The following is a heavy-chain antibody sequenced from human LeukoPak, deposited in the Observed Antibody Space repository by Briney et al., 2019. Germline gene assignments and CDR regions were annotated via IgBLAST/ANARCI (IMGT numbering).Heavy chain of an antibody. CDR3: AKDPYYDFWCGYPPDY. V-gene: IGHV3-23*01. D-gene: IGHD3-3*01. CDR1: GLTLSSYA. Sequence: QAGGSLRLSCAASGLTLSSYAMSWVRQAPGKGLECVSGISGSGGSTYYADSVKGRLTISRDNSKNTLYLQINSLRAEDTAVYCCAKDPYYDFWCGYPPDYWGQGTLVTVSS. J-gene: IGHJ4*02. CDR2: ISGSGGST.